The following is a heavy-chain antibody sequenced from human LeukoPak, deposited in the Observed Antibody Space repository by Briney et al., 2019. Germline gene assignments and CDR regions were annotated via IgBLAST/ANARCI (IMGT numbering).Heavy chain of an antibody. D-gene: IGHD6-6*01. J-gene: IGHJ6*03. CDR2: IYTSGST. CDR1: GGSISSGSYY. CDR3: ARGLRRIAAQEYYYYYYMDV. Sequence: SQTLSLTCTVSGGSISSGSYYWRWIRQPAGKGLEWIGRIYTSGSTNYNPSLKSRVTISVDTSKNQFSLKLSSVTAADTAVYYCARGLRRIAAQEYYYYYYMDVWGKGTTVTVSS. V-gene: IGHV4-61*02.